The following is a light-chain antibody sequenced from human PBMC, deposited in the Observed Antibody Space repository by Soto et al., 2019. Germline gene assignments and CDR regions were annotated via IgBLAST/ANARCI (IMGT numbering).Light chain of an antibody. CDR2: GAS. CDR3: QQYNNWPRAT. Sequence: EIVMTQSPATLSVSPGERATLSFSCSESVSSNLAWYQQKPGQAPRLLIYGASARATGIAARFSGSGSGTEFTLTISSLQSEDFAVYYCQQYNNWPRATFGGGTKVDIK. CDR1: ESVSSN. V-gene: IGKV3-15*01. J-gene: IGKJ4*01.